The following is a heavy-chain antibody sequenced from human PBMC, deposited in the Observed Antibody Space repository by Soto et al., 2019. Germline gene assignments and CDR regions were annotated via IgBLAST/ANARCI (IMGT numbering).Heavy chain of an antibody. J-gene: IGHJ6*02. D-gene: IGHD2-15*01. CDR3: ARIVVVAAIAYYYYGMDV. CDR2: ISAYNGNT. CDR1: GYTFTSYG. V-gene: IGHV1-18*01. Sequence: ASVKVSCKASGYTFTSYGISWVRQAPGQGLEWMGWISAYNGNTNYAQKLQGRVTMTTDTSTSTAYMELRSLRSDDTAVYYCARIVVVAAIAYYYYGMDVWGQGTTVPVSS.